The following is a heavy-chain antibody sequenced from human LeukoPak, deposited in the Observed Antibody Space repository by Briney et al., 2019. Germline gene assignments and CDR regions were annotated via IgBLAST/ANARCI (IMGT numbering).Heavy chain of an antibody. CDR2: ISYDGSNK. CDR1: GFTFSSYA. CDR3: ARPLHTVTWGCMDV. Sequence: GGSLRLSCAASGFTFSSYATHWVRQAPGKELEWVAVISYDGSNKYYADSVKGRFTISRDNSKNTLYLQMNSLRAEDTAVYYCARPLHTVTWGCMDVWGQGTTVTVSS. D-gene: IGHD4-17*01. V-gene: IGHV3-30-3*01. J-gene: IGHJ6*02.